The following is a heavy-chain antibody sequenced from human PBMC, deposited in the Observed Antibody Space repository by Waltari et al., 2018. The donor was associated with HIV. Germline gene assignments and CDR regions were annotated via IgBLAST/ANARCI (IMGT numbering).Heavy chain of an antibody. CDR1: GVSLTSTVHY. D-gene: IGHD1-26*01. V-gene: IGHV4-39*07. J-gene: IGHJ4*03. Sequence: DPRLVKPSETLSLICSVSGVSLTSTVHYWGWIRQPPGKGLEWIGSISDSGSTYYSPSLKSRVIISLDTSKNQFSLNLNSMTAADTAIYYCARGAYSGSYVPHFFDYWGHGTLVTVSS. CDR3: ARGAYSGSYVPHFFDY. CDR2: ISDSGST.